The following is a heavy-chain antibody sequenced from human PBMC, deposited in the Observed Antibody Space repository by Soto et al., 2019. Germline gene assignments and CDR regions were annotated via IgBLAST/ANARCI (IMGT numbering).Heavy chain of an antibody. J-gene: IGHJ4*02. D-gene: IGHD3-22*01. CDR1: GGTFSSYA. CDR2: IIPIFGTA. Sequence: SVKVSCKDSGGTFSSYAMSWVRQAPGRGLEWMGGIIPIFGTANYGQKFQGRVKITADESTSTAYMELSSLRSEETAVYYCARYYYDSSGYSPDYWGQGTLVSVSS. CDR3: ARYYYDSSGYSPDY. V-gene: IGHV1-69*13.